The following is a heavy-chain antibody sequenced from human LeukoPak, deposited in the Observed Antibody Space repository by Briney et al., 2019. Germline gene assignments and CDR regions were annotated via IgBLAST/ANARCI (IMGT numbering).Heavy chain of an antibody. J-gene: IGHJ1*01. V-gene: IGHV3-11*04. CDR1: GFTFSDYY. Sequence: PGGSLRLSCAASGFTFSDYYMSWIRQAPGKGLEWVSYISSSGSTIYYADSVKGRFTISRDNSKNTLYLQMNSLRAEDTAVYYCARDQLRPKMTSLGYFQHWGQGTLVTVSS. D-gene: IGHD2-21*02. CDR2: ISSSGSTI. CDR3: ARDQLRPKMTSLGYFQH.